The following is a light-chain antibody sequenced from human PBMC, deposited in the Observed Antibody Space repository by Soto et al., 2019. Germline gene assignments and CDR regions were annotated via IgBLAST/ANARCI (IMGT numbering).Light chain of an antibody. J-gene: IGKJ4*01. V-gene: IGKV3-20*01. CDR2: GAS. CDR1: QSVSSSY. Sequence: EIVLTQSPGTLSLSPGERATLSCRASQSVSSSYLAWYQQKPGQAPRLLIYGASSRATGIPDRFSGNGSGTDFTITISRLEPEDFAVYYCQQYGSPPLTFGGGTKVEIK. CDR3: QQYGSPPLT.